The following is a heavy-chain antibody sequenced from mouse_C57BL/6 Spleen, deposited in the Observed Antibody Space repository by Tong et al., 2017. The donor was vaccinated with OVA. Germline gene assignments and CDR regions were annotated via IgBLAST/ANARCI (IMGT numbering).Heavy chain of an antibody. D-gene: IGHD1-1*01. CDR2: IYPGDGDT. Sequence: VQLQESGPELVKPGASVKISCKASGYAFSSSWMNWVKQRPGKGLEWIGRIYPGDGDTNYNGKFKGKATLTADKSSSTAYMQLSSLTSEDSAVYFCASYYYGSRAPSLYFDYWGQGTTLTVSS. CDR3: ASYYYGSRAPSLYFDY. J-gene: IGHJ2*01. V-gene: IGHV1-82*01. CDR1: GYAFSSSW.